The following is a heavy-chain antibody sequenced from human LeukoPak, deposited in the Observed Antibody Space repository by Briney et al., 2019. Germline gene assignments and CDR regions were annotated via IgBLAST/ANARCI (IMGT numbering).Heavy chain of an antibody. J-gene: IGHJ4*02. D-gene: IGHD2-8*01. CDR3: ARGGSSPTNFDY. CDR2: ISSSSSYI. V-gene: IGHV3-21*01. Sequence: GGSLRLSCAASGFTFSSYSMNWVRQAPGKGLEWVSSISSSSSYIYYADSVKGRFTISRDNAKNSLYLQMNSLRAEDTAVYYCARGGSSPTNFDYWGQGTLVTVSS. CDR1: GFTFSSYS.